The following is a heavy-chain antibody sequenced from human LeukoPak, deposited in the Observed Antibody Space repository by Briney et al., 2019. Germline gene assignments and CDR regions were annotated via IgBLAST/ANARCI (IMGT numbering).Heavy chain of an antibody. CDR2: IRGSDGAT. J-gene: IGHJ4*02. Sequence: PGGSLRLSCAASGFTFSSYSMNWVRQAPGKGLEWVSAIRGSDGATYYADSVKGRFTISRDNSKNTLYLQMNSLRAEDTAVYYCASQTTVKYYFDYWGQGTLVTVSS. CDR1: GFTFSSYS. D-gene: IGHD4-17*01. CDR3: ASQTTVKYYFDY. V-gene: IGHV3-23*01.